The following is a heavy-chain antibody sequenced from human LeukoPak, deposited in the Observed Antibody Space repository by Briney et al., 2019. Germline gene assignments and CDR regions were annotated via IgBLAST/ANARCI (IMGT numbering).Heavy chain of an antibody. CDR3: AKASWVPTADAVL. Sequence: GGSLTLSCAASGFTFSSYAMSWVRQAPARGLEWVSSLRGDGETFYGDSVRGRFTLSRDESRNTVYLHLNNLRVEDTAIYYCAKASWVPTADAVLWGQGTVVTVS. CDR2: LRGDGET. V-gene: IGHV3-23*02. CDR1: GFTFSSYA. J-gene: IGHJ4*02. D-gene: IGHD3-10*01.